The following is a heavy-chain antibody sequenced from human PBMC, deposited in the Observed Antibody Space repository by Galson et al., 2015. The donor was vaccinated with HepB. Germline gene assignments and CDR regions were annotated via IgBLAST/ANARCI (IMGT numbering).Heavy chain of an antibody. CDR2: ISPYNTGT. J-gene: IGHJ5*02. CDR3: ARARYGTSDPDH. Sequence: SAKVSGKASGYSSARYGIRWGRQAPGHGLQWMRWISPYNTGTKHAQNLQGTVTMTTDTSMTTVYMELRSLRSDDAAVYSCARARYGTSDPDHWGQGTLVTVSS. V-gene: IGHV1-18*01. CDR1: GYSSARYG. D-gene: IGHD3-9*01.